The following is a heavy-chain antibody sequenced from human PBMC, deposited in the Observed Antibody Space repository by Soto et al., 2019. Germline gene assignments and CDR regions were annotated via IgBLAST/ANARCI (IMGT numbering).Heavy chain of an antibody. J-gene: IGHJ5*02. CDR3: AGDPDSHYNDGHASSYP. V-gene: IGHV1-69*04. CDR2: IIPIIGII. D-gene: IGHD4-4*01. Sequence: SVKVSCKASGGTFSSYAITWVRQAPGQGLEWMGRIIPIIGIINYAQKFQGRVTISADKFTGTAYMELTGLRSDDTAVYYCAGDPDSHYNDGHASSYPWGQGTLVTVSS. CDR1: GGTFSSYA.